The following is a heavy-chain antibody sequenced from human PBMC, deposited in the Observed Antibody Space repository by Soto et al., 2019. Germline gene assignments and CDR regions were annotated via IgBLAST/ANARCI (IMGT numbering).Heavy chain of an antibody. CDR1: GFTFSSYG. D-gene: IGHD5-18*01. V-gene: IGHV3-30*18. CDR2: ISYHGSNK. CDR3: AKDRQLGSSLYYFDY. J-gene: IGHJ4*03. Sequence: GGSLRLSCAASGFTFSSYGMHWVRQAPGKGLEWVAVISYHGSNKDYADSVKGRFTISRDNSKNTLYLQMNSLRGEDTAVYYCAKDRQLGSSLYYFDYWGQGTTVTVSS.